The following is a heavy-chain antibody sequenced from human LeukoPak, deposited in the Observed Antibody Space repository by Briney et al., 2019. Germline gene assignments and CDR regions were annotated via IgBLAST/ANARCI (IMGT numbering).Heavy chain of an antibody. CDR2: ISSSGSTI. V-gene: IGHV3-48*03. J-gene: IGHJ6*02. Sequence: GGSLRLACAASGFTGSSDEMNWVRQAPGKGLEWVSYISSSGSTIYYADSVKGRFTISRDNAKNSMYLQMNSLRAEDTAVYYCARGMVFSSYSPSGMDVWGQGPTVTASS. D-gene: IGHD2-8*01. CDR3: ARGMVFSSYSPSGMDV. CDR1: GFTGSSDE.